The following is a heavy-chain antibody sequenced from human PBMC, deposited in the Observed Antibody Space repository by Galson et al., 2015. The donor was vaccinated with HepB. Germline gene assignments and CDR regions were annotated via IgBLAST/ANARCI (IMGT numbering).Heavy chain of an antibody. CDR2: TYYRSKWFY. J-gene: IGHJ4*02. Sequence: CAISGDSVSSNRAAWNWIRQSPSRGLEWQGRTYYRSKWFYGYAVSVKSRITINPDTSKNQFSLHLNSVTPEDTAVYYCARSAGDLDYWGQGTLVTVSS. CDR3: ARSAGDLDY. CDR1: GDSVSSNRAA. D-gene: IGHD7-27*01. V-gene: IGHV6-1*01.